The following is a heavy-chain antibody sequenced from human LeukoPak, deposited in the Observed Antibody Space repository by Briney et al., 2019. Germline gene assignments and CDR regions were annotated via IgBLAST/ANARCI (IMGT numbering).Heavy chain of an antibody. D-gene: IGHD5-18*01. CDR2: IKNVGSVT. CDR3: ATGHSYGYDY. V-gene: IGHV3-74*01. Sequence: PGGSLRLSCAASGLTYTDFWMHWVRQAPGKGLEWVSLIKNVGSVTRYADSVKGRFIISRDDAKNTLDLQMNSLKVDDTAVYYCATGHSYGYDYWGQGIPVTVSS. J-gene: IGHJ4*02. CDR1: GLTYTDFW.